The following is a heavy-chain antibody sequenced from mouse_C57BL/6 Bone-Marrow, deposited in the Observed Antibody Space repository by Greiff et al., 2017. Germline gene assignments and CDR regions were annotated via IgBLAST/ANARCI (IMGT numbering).Heavy chain of an antibody. J-gene: IGHJ2*01. D-gene: IGHD1-1*01. CDR3: ARGGLITTVVAGDY. CDR1: GYSFTGYF. V-gene: IGHV1-20*01. CDR2: INPYNGDT. Sequence: VQLQQSGPELVKPGDSVKISCKASGYSFTGYFMNWVMQSHGKSLEWIGRINPYNGDTFYNQKFKGKATLTVDNSSSTAHMELRSLTSEDSAVYYCARGGLITTVVAGDYWGQGTTLTVSS.